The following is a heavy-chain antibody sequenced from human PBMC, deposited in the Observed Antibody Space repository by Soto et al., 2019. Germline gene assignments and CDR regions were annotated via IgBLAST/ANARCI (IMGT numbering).Heavy chain of an antibody. J-gene: IGHJ4*02. Sequence: PSETLSLTCAVSGGSISSSSYYWGWIRQPPGKGLEWIGSIYYSGSTYYNPSLKSRVTISVDTSKNQFSLKLSSVTAADTAVYYCARMERPRYFDYWGQGTLVTVST. V-gene: IGHV4-39*01. CDR3: ARMERPRYFDY. D-gene: IGHD1-26*01. CDR2: IYYSGST. CDR1: GGSISSSSYY.